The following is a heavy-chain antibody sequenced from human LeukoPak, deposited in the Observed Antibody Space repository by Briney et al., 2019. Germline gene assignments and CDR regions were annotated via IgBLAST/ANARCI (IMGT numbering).Heavy chain of an antibody. J-gene: IGHJ4*02. Sequence: GGSLRLSCAASGFTFSSDTMNWVRQAPGKGLEWVSSISSSGSYIYYADSVKGRLTISRDNTKNSLYLQMNSLRAEDTAVYYCARFRSTNYFDYWGQGALVTVSS. CDR3: ARFRSTNYFDY. V-gene: IGHV3-21*01. CDR1: GFTFSSDT. CDR2: ISSSGSYI.